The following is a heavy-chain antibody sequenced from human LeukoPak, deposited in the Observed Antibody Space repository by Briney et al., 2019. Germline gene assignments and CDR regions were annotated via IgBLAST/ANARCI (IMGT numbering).Heavy chain of an antibody. CDR2: IYTSGST. Sequence: PSETLSLTCTVSGGSISSGSYYWSWIRQPAGKGLEWIGRIYTSGSTNYNPSLKSRVTISVDTSKNHFSLKLSSVTAADTAVYYCARDGGYSYGFYFDYWGQGTLVTVSS. CDR3: ARDGGYSYGFYFDY. D-gene: IGHD5-18*01. CDR1: GGSISSGSYY. J-gene: IGHJ4*02. V-gene: IGHV4-61*02.